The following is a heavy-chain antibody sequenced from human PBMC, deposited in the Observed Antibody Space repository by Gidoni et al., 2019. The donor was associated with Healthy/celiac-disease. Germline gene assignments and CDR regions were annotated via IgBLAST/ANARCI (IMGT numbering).Heavy chain of an antibody. J-gene: IGHJ5*02. Sequence: QLQLQESCPGRVKPSETLSLTCTVSRRSITSSSYYWGWIRQPPGKGLEWIGSSYYSGSTYYNPSLKSRVSISVDTSKNQFSLKLSSVTAADTAVYYCASNKELDIVHSNWFDPWGQGTLVTVSS. CDR2: SYYSGST. V-gene: IGHV4-39*01. CDR3: ASNKELDIVHSNWFDP. D-gene: IGHD2-2*03. CDR1: RRSITSSSYY.